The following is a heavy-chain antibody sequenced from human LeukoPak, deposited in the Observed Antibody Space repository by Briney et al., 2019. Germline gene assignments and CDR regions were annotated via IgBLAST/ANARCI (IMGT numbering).Heavy chain of an antibody. CDR3: ARGIERITIFGVIYYYYHYMDV. Sequence: SETLSLTCAVYGGSFSGYYWSWIRQPPGKGLEWIGSIYYSGSTYYNPSLKSRVTISVDTSKNQFSLKLSSVTAADTAVYYCARGIERITIFGVIYYYYHYMDVWGKGTTVTVSS. CDR2: IYYSGST. V-gene: IGHV4-34*01. CDR1: GGSFSGYY. D-gene: IGHD3-3*01. J-gene: IGHJ6*03.